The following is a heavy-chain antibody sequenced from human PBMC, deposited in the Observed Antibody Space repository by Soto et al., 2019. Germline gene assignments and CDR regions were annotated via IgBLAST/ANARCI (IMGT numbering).Heavy chain of an antibody. Sequence: ETLSLTCAVSGYSISSGYYWGWIRQPPGKGLEWIGSIYHSGSTYYNPSLKSRVTISVDTSKNQFSLKLSSVTAADTAVYYCAREDSSSWYVYWGQGTLVTVSS. V-gene: IGHV4-38-2*02. D-gene: IGHD6-13*01. CDR1: GYSISSGYY. CDR2: IYHSGST. J-gene: IGHJ4*02. CDR3: AREDSSSWYVY.